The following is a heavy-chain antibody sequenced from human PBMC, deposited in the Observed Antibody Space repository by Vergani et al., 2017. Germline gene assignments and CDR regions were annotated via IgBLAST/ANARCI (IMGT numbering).Heavy chain of an antibody. CDR3: AKAPYGSGSYSHFDY. Sequence: EVQLLESGGGLVQPGGSLRLSCAASGFTFSSYAMSWVRQAPGKGLEWVSAISGSGGSTYYADSVKGRFTISRDKSKNTLYLQMNSLRAEDTAVYYCAKAPYGSGSYSHFDYWGQGTLVTVSS. CDR1: GFTFSSYA. D-gene: IGHD3-10*01. V-gene: IGHV3-23*01. J-gene: IGHJ4*02. CDR2: ISGSGGST.